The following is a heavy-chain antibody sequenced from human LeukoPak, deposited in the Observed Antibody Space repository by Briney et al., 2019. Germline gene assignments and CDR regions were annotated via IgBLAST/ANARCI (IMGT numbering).Heavy chain of an antibody. CDR3: TRGEIDGPDFDQ. V-gene: IGHV1-2*02. CDR2: INGNTGGT. J-gene: IGHJ4*02. D-gene: IGHD5-24*01. Sequence: ASVKVSCKASGYIFTAYYMHWVRQAPGQGPEWIGWINGNTGGTNYARKFRGRVTMTRDTSITTAYMEVSGLRSDDTAVYFCTRGEIDGPDFDQWGQGTLVTVSS. CDR1: GYIFTAYY.